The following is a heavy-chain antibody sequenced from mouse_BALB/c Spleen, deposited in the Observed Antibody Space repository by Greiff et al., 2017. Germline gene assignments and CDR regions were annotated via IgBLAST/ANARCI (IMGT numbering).Heavy chain of an antibody. CDR2: INSNGGST. Sequence: EVQGVESGGGLVQPGGSLKLSCAASGFTFSSYGMSWVRQTPDKRLELVATINSNGGSTYYPDSVKGRFTISRDNAKNTLYLQMSSLKSEDTAMYYCARGYLLWEYYCDDGGQGTTLTVSS. V-gene: IGHV5-6-3*01. CDR3: ARGYLLWEYYCDD. D-gene: IGHD2-1*01. J-gene: IGHJ2*01. CDR1: GFTFSSYG.